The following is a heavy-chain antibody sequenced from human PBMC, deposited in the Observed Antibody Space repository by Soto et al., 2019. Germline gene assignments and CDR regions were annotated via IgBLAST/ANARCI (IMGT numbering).Heavy chain of an antibody. J-gene: IGHJ1*01. CDR1: GFTFSGYW. CDR2: IKHDGSVQ. V-gene: IGHV3-7*01. Sequence: QLVESGGGLVQPGGSLRLSCEASGFTFSGYWMSWVRQAPGKGLEWVADIKHDGSVQYYVDSVKGRLTISRDNSKNTLYLQMNSLRAEDTAVYYCAREIYCGGDCYRPLQHWGQGTLVTVSS. D-gene: IGHD2-21*02. CDR3: AREIYCGGDCYRPLQH.